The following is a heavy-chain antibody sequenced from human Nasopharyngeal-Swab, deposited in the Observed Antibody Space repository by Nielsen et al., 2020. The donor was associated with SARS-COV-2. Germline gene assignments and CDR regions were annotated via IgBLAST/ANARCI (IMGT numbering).Heavy chain of an antibody. J-gene: IGHJ4*02. D-gene: IGHD7-27*01. CDR2: INHSGST. Sequence: SDLLSLPCPPYGSSFIGYYWTWFRQPPGKGLEWIVEINHSGSTNYNPSLKSPVTISVDTSKNQFSLKLRSVTAADTAVYYCARGGIPTGDLPTRYYLDYWGQGTLVTVSS. CDR1: GSSFIGYY. CDR3: ARGGIPTGDLPTRYYLDY. V-gene: IGHV4-34*01.